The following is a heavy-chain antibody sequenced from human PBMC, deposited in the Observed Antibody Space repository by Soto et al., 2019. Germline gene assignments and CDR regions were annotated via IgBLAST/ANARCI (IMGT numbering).Heavy chain of an antibody. D-gene: IGHD6-19*01. J-gene: IGHJ4*02. CDR2: ISPYSGET. CDR1: GYTFTSYG. V-gene: IGHV1-18*04. CDR3: ARGPVAGSDF. Sequence: ASVKVSCKASGYTFTSYGIVWVRQAPGQGLEWMGWISPYSGETRYAEKFQDRVTLTTDTSTKTAYMDLRNLKSDDTAVYWCARGPVAGSDFWGQGTLVTVSS.